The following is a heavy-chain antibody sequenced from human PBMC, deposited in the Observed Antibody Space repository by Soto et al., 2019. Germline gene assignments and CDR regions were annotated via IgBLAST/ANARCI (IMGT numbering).Heavy chain of an antibody. Sequence: QVQLEESGGGVVQPGTSLRLSCAASGFTFNAYSMHWVRQAPGKGLEWVAVISYDGHHEYYVDSGKGRFTISRDNPKNAVFLQMNSLTVEDTAVYFCAKDRAVLAVRRRSYVYYGMDAWGQGTTVIVS. D-gene: IGHD6-6*01. V-gene: IGHV3-30*04. CDR1: GFTFNAYS. CDR2: ISYDGHHE. CDR3: AKDRAVLAVRRRSYVYYGMDA. J-gene: IGHJ6*02.